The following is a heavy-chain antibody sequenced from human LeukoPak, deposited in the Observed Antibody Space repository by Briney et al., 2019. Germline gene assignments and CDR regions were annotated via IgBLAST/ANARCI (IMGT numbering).Heavy chain of an antibody. Sequence: TSETLSLTCTVSGGSISSYYWSWIRQPPGKGLEWIGYIYYSGGTNYNPSLKSRVTISVDTSKNQFSLKLSSVTAADTAVYYCARDSGYSSSWYMGPHYYYYGMDVWGQGTTVTVSS. CDR2: IYYSGGT. CDR3: ARDSGYSSSWYMGPHYYYYGMDV. D-gene: IGHD6-13*01. V-gene: IGHV4-59*01. CDR1: GGSISSYY. J-gene: IGHJ6*02.